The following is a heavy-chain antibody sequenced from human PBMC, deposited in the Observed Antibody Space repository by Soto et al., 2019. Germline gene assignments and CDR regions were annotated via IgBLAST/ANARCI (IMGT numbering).Heavy chain of an antibody. Sequence: GGSLRLSCAASGFIFSGHTMSWVRQAPGTGLEWVSSIDQTGAYTNYAESVKGRFTISRDNSRNTLDLQMNSLKTEDTAMYYCSCITMMSGAFDIWGQGTMVTVSS. CDR2: IDQTGAYT. CDR3: SCITMMSGAFDI. J-gene: IGHJ3*02. CDR1: GFIFSGHT. V-gene: IGHV3-23*05. D-gene: IGHD3-22*01.